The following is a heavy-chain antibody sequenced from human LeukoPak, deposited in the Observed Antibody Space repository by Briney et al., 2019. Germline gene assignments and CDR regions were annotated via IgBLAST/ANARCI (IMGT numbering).Heavy chain of an antibody. CDR1: GYSFTSYW. Sequence: GESLKISCKGSGYSFTSYWISWVRQMPGKGLEWMGRIDPSDAYTNYSPSFQGHVTISSDKSIKTAYLQWSSLKASDTAMYYCARLEMATIGYYFDYWGQGTLVTVSS. D-gene: IGHD5-24*01. CDR3: ARLEMATIGYYFDY. V-gene: IGHV5-10-1*01. J-gene: IGHJ4*02. CDR2: IDPSDAYT.